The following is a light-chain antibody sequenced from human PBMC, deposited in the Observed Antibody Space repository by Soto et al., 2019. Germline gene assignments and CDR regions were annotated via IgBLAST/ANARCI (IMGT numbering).Light chain of an antibody. Sequence: EIFLTQSPVTLSVSPGERVTLSCRASQSVNSKLAWYQQKPGQAPRLLVYHASTRATGIPARFSGSGSGTEFTLTISSLQPDDFATYYCQQYNSYSRTFGQGTKVDIK. V-gene: IGKV3-15*01. CDR2: HAS. CDR1: QSVNSK. J-gene: IGKJ1*01. CDR3: QQYNSYSRT.